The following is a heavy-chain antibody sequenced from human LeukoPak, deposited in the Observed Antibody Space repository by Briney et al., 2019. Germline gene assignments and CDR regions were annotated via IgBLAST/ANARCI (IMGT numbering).Heavy chain of an antibody. J-gene: IGHJ4*02. CDR1: GGSFSNNGAA. Sequence: SQTLSLTCAISGGSFSNNGAAWNWIRQSPSRGLEWLGRTYYRSKWYNDYAVSVKSRITINPDTSKNQFSLQLNSVTPEDTAVYYCARAFQVGATLRYFDYWGQGTLVTVSS. V-gene: IGHV6-1*01. CDR3: ARAFQVGATLRYFDY. CDR2: TYYRSKWYN. D-gene: IGHD1-26*01.